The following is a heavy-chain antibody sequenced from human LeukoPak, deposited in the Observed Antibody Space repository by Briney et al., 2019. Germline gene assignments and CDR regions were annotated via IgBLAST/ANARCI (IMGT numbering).Heavy chain of an antibody. J-gene: IGHJ4*02. CDR1: GGTFSSYA. CDR3: ARVHVGYCGGDCYPSDY. CDR2: IIPILGIA. D-gene: IGHD2-21*02. V-gene: IGHV1-69*04. Sequence: SVKVSCKASGGTFSSYAISWVRQAPGQGLEWMGRIIPILGIANYAQKFQGRVTITADKSTSTAYMELSSLRSEDTAVYYCARVHVGYCGGDCYPSDYWGQGTLVTVSS.